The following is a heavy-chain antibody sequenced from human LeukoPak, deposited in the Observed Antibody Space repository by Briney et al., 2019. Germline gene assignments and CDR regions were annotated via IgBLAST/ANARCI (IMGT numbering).Heavy chain of an antibody. V-gene: IGHV4-61*01. CDR1: GGSLSSGSYY. CDR3: ARHPIVGAFLGL. Sequence: PSQTLSLTCTVSGGSLSSGSYYWSWLRQPPGKGLEWIGYINYTGTTNYNPSLKSRLTISADASKNQFSLKLSSVTAADTAVYYCARHPIVGAFLGLWGRGTLVTVSS. J-gene: IGHJ2*01. D-gene: IGHD1-26*01. CDR2: INYTGTT.